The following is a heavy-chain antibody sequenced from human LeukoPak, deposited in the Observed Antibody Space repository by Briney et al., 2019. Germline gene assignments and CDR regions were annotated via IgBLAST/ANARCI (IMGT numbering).Heavy chain of an antibody. Sequence: PGGSLRLSCAASGFTFSSYAMHWVRQAPGKGLKWVAVISYDGSNKYYADSVKGRFTISRDNSKNTLYLQMNSLRAEDTAVYYCARVSRPSAVAGKVYYYYYGMDVWGQGTTVTVSS. CDR3: ARVSRPSAVAGKVYYYYYGMDV. J-gene: IGHJ6*02. CDR2: ISYDGSNK. CDR1: GFTFSSYA. V-gene: IGHV3-30-3*01. D-gene: IGHD6-19*01.